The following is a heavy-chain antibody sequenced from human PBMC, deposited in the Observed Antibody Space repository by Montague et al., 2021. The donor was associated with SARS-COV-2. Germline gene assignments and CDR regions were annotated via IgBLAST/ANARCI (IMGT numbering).Heavy chain of an antibody. CDR2: INHSGST. D-gene: IGHD2-2*01. J-gene: IGHJ6*02. CDR3: ARGFRSVVPAVLGVAFYYYFDMDV. CDR1: GGSFSGYY. Sequence: SETRSLTCAVYGGSFSGYYWSWIRQPPGKGLEWIGEINHSGSTXXXPSXXXRVTISVDTSKGQFSLKLSSVTAADTAVYFCARGFRSVVPAVLGVAFYYYFDMDVWGQGTTVTVSS. V-gene: IGHV4-34*01.